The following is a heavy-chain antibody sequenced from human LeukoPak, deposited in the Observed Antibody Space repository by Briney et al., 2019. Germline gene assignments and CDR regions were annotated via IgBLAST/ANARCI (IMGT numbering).Heavy chain of an antibody. D-gene: IGHD3-22*01. CDR3: ARDGLFRGYDSSGYYSSY. V-gene: IGHV1-18*01. CDR1: GYTFTSYG. J-gene: IGHJ4*02. Sequence: ASVKVSCKASGYTFTSYGISWVRQAPGQGLEWMGWISAYNGNTNYAQKLQGRVTMTTDTSTSTAYMELSSLRSEDTAVYYCARDGLFRGYDSSGYYSSYWGQGTLVTVSS. CDR2: ISAYNGNT.